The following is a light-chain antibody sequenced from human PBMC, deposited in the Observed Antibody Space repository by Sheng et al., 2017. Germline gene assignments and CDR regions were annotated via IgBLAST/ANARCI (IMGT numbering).Light chain of an antibody. CDR1: QSVWNT. Sequence: EIVLTQSPATLSLSPGERATLSCRASQSVWNTLAWYQQKPGQAPRLLIYDTSNRATGIPARFSGSGSGTDFTLTISSLQSEDFAVYYCQQYNNWPGTFGQGTKVEIK. CDR2: DTS. V-gene: IGKV3-11*01. J-gene: IGKJ1*01. CDR3: QQYNNWPGT.